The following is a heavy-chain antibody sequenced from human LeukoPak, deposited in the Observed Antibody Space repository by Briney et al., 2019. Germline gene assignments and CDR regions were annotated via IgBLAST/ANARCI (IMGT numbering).Heavy chain of an antibody. V-gene: IGHV3-23*01. CDR1: GFTFSSYA. CDR2: ISGSGGST. Sequence: GGSLRLSGAVSGFTFSSYAMSWVRQAPGKGLEWVSGISGSGGSTYNADSVKGRFTISRDNSKITLYLQMNSLRAEDTAVYYCARDYDSSASAVFDYWGQGTLVTVSS. CDR3: ARDYDSSASAVFDY. D-gene: IGHD3-22*01. J-gene: IGHJ4*02.